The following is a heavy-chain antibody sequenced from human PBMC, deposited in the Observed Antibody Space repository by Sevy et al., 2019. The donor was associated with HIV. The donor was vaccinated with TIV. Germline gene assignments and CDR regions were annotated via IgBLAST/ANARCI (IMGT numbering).Heavy chain of an antibody. V-gene: IGHV3-23*01. J-gene: IGHJ5*02. D-gene: IGHD1-26*01. Sequence: GGSLRLSCAASGFTFNTETMSWVRQAPGKGLHWVSSISASGASTYYVDSLKGRFTISRDNSKNTVYLQMKSLRAEDTALYYCAKRRQGGFDPWGQGTLVTVSS. CDR1: GFTFNTET. CDR2: ISASGAST. CDR3: AKRRQGGFDP.